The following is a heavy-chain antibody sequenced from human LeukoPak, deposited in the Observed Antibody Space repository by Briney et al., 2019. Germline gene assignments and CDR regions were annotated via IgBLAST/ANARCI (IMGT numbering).Heavy chain of an antibody. Sequence: GGSLRLSCSVSGFTFSNYAMHWVRQAPGKGLEWVSLISGGSGNIYYVDSVKGRFTISRDNSKNTLYVQMTSLRAEDTAIYYCARGSDYYGSVTSKKTDWGQGTLVTVSS. CDR3: ARGSDYYGSVTSKKTD. V-gene: IGHV3-23*01. J-gene: IGHJ4*02. CDR2: ISGGSGNI. CDR1: GFTFSNYA. D-gene: IGHD3-10*01.